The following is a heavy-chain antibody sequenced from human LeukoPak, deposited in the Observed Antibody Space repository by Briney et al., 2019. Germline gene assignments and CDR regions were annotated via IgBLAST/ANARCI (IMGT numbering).Heavy chain of an antibody. J-gene: IGHJ4*02. CDR3: ARDLQPYYYDSSGYYFL. Sequence: ASVKVSCKASGYTFTSYGISWVRQAPGQGVEWMGWISAYNGNTNYAQKLQGRVTMTTDTSTSTAYMELRSLRSDDTAVYYCARDLQPYYYDSSGYYFLWGQGTLVTVSS. D-gene: IGHD3-22*01. V-gene: IGHV1-18*01. CDR2: ISAYNGNT. CDR1: GYTFTSYG.